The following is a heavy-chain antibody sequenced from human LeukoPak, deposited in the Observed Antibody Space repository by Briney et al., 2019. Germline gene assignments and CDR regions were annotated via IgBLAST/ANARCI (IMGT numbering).Heavy chain of an antibody. Sequence: ASVKVSCKASGGTFSSHAISWVRQAPGQGLEWMGGIIPIFGTANYAQKFQGRVTITADKSTSTAYMELSSLRSEDTAVYYCARARIAAAGDYFDYWGQGTLVTVSS. D-gene: IGHD6-13*01. CDR1: GGTFSSHA. V-gene: IGHV1-69*06. CDR2: IIPIFGTA. CDR3: ARARIAAAGDYFDY. J-gene: IGHJ4*02.